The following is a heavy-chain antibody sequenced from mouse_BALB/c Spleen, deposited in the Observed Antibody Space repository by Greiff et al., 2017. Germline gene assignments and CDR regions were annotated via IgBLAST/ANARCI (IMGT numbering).Heavy chain of an antibody. V-gene: IGHV3-8*02. D-gene: IGHD2-1*01. Sequence: EVMLVESGPSLVKPSQTLSLTCSVTGDSITSGYWNWIRKFPGNKLEYMGYISYSGSTYYNPSLKSRISITRDTSKNQYYLQLNSVTTEDTATYYCARYDYGNWGFAYWGQGTLVTVSA. CDR1: GDSITSGY. CDR3: ARYDYGNWGFAY. J-gene: IGHJ3*01. CDR2: ISYSGST.